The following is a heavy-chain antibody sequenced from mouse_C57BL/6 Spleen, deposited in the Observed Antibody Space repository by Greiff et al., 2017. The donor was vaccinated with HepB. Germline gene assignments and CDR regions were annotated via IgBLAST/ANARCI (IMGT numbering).Heavy chain of an antibody. CDR3: ARGDDGYDVGY. D-gene: IGHD2-2*01. V-gene: IGHV1-50*01. CDR1: GYTFTSYW. CDR2: IDPSDSYT. Sequence: VQLQQPGAELVKPGASVKLSCKASGYTFTSYWMQWVKQRPGQGLEWIGEIDPSDSYTNYNQKFKGKATLTVDTASSTAYMQLSSLTSEVSSVYCWARGDDGYDVGYWGKGTTLTVSS. J-gene: IGHJ2*01.